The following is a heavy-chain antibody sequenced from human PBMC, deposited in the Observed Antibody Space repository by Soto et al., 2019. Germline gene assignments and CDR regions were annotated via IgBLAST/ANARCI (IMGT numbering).Heavy chain of an antibody. CDR2: IYRTGST. J-gene: IGHJ4*02. V-gene: IGHV4-4*02. CDR1: GGSFTSNNW. Sequence: LALTCAVSGGSFTSNNWWTWVRQPPGQGLEWIGEIYRTGSTNYNPSLKSRVTISLDKSENQFSLKVTSLTAADTAVYYCASRDPGTSVDYWGQGTLVTVSS. D-gene: IGHD1-7*01. CDR3: ASRDPGTSVDY.